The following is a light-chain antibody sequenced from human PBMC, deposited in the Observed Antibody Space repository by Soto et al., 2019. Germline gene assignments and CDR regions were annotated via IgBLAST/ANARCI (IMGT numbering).Light chain of an antibody. J-gene: IGLJ3*02. CDR3: CSYAGNSLWV. Sequence: QSALTQPRSVSGSPGQSVTISCTGTSSDVGGYNYVSWYQQHPGKAPKLIIYDVSKWPSGVPDRFSGSKPGNTASLTISGLQAEDEADYYCCSYAGNSLWVFGGGTKLTVL. V-gene: IGLV2-11*01. CDR2: DVS. CDR1: SSDVGGYNY.